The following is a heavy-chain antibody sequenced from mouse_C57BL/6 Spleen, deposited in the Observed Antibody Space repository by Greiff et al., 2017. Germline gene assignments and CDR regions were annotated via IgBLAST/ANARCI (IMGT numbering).Heavy chain of an antibody. D-gene: IGHD1-1*01. CDR3: AGDYGSSPHWDFGV. CDR2: IGPNSGGT. V-gene: IGHV1-72*01. J-gene: IGHJ1*03. CDR1: GYTFTSYW. Sequence: QVQLQQPGAELVKPGASVKLSCKASGYTFTSYWMHWVKQRPGRGLEWIGRIGPNSGGTKYNEKFKSKATLTVDKPSSTAYMLLSSLPSEDSAVYYCAGDYGSSPHWDFGVWGTVTTVTVSS.